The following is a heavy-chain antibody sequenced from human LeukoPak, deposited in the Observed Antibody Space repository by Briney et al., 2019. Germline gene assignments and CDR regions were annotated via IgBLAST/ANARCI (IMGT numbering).Heavy chain of an antibody. Sequence: ASVKVSCTASGYTFTSYGISWVRQAPGQGLEWMGWISAYNGNTNYAQKLQGRVTMTTDTSTSTAYMELRSLRSDDTAVYYCARATRGYSYGLLDYWGQGTLVTVSS. J-gene: IGHJ4*02. D-gene: IGHD5-18*01. V-gene: IGHV1-18*01. CDR2: ISAYNGNT. CDR3: ARATRGYSYGLLDY. CDR1: GYTFTSYG.